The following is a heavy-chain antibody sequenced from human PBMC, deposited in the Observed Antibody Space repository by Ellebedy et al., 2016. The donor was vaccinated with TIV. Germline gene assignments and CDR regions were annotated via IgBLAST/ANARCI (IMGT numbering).Heavy chain of an antibody. Sequence: PGGSLRLSCAAFGFSFTSNGMHWVRQAPGKGLEWVAFIPFDGSNTYYSDSVKGRFTISRDLSENTLYLQMDSLRPEDTAIYYCARDPGGYTLAFWGQGTLVTVSS. V-gene: IGHV3-30*02. D-gene: IGHD5-24*01. CDR1: GFSFTSNG. CDR2: IPFDGSNT. CDR3: ARDPGGYTLAF. J-gene: IGHJ4*02.